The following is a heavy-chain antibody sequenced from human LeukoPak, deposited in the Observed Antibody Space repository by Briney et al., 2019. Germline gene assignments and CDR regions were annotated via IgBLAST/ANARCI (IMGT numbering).Heavy chain of an antibody. CDR2: INPNSGGT. CDR3: ARAVARFRFDY. Sequence: ASVKVSCKASGYTFTGYYMHWVRQAPGQGLEWMGWINPNSGGTNYAQKFRGRLTMTRDTSISTAYMELSRLRSDDTAVYYCARAVARFRFDYWGQGTLVTVSS. V-gene: IGHV1-2*02. CDR1: GYTFTGYY. J-gene: IGHJ4*02. D-gene: IGHD3-3*01.